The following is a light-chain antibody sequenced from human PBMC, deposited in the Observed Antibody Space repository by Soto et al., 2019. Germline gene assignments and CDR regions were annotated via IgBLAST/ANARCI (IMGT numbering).Light chain of an antibody. V-gene: IGKV3-11*01. CDR2: DAS. Sequence: EIVLTQSPATLSLSPGDRATLSCRASESIGTYLAWYQQKPGQAPRLLIYDASNRATGVPARFSGTGSGTDFTLTITSIKSEDFAVYSRQHRSNSPPMWTFGQGTKVEIK. J-gene: IGKJ1*01. CDR3: QHRSNSPPMWT. CDR1: ESIGTY.